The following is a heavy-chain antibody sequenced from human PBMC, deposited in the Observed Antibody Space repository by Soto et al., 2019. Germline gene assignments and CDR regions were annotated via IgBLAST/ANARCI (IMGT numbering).Heavy chain of an antibody. D-gene: IGHD3-3*01. CDR3: ARVYDFWSGYSNPFDY. Sequence: ASVKVSCKASGYTFTSYGISWVRQAPGQGLEWMGWISVYNGNTNYAQKLQGRVTMTTDTSTSTAYMELRSLRSDDTAVYYCARVYDFWSGYSNPFDYWGQGTPVTVSS. CDR1: GYTFTSYG. J-gene: IGHJ4*02. V-gene: IGHV1-18*01. CDR2: ISVYNGNT.